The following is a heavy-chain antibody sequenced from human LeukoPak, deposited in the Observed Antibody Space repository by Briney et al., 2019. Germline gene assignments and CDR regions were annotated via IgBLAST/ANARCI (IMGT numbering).Heavy chain of an antibody. CDR3: AKAEGYDILTGLDY. CDR1: GFTFSSYE. CDR2: ISSSGNTV. D-gene: IGHD3-9*01. V-gene: IGHV3-48*03. Sequence: GGSLRLSCAVSGFTFSSYEMNWVRQAPGKGLEWVSYISSSGNTVYYADSVKGRFTISRDNSKNTLYLQMNSLRTEDTAVYYCAKAEGYDILTGLDYWGQGTLVTVSS. J-gene: IGHJ4*02.